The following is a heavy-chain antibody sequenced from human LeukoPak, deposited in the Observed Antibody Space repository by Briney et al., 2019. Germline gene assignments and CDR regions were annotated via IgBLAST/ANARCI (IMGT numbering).Heavy chain of an antibody. CDR2: INHSGST. CDR3: ARALGYDSSGYPYYYYYYMDV. D-gene: IGHD3-22*01. V-gene: IGHV4-34*01. Sequence: PSETLSLTCAVYGGSFSGYYWSWIRQPPGKGLEWIGEINHSGSTNYNPSLKSRVTISVDTSKNQFSLKLSSVTAADTAVYYCARALGYDSSGYPYYYYYYMDVWGKGTTVTVSS. CDR1: GGSFSGYY. J-gene: IGHJ6*03.